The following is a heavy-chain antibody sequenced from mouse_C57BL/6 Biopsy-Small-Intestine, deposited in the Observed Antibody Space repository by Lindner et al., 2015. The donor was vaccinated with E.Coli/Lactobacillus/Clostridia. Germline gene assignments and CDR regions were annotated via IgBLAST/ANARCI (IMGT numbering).Heavy chain of an antibody. J-gene: IGHJ2*01. D-gene: IGHD1-1*01. CDR3: ARSGDFYAYYFDY. CDR1: GYAFSSSW. Sequence: VQLQESGPELVKPGASVKISCKASGYAFSSSWMDWVKQRPGKGLEWIGRIYPGDGNTNYNGNFKGKATLTADKSSSTAYMQLSSLTSESXAVYFCARSGDFYAYYFDYWGQGTTLTVSS. CDR2: IYPGDGNT. V-gene: IGHV1-82*01.